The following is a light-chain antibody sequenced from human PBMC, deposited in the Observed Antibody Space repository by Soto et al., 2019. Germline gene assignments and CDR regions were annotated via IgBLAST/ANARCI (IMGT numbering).Light chain of an antibody. CDR1: QCVSNW. J-gene: IGKJ1*01. CDR2: GAS. V-gene: IGKV3-15*01. CDR3: QQYNNWPPWT. Sequence: DILLTQSPSTLSASVGARVTITCRASQCVSNWLAWYQQTPGQAPRLLIYGASTRATGIPARFSGSGSGTEFTLTISSLQSEDLAVDYCQQYNNWPPWTFGQGTKVDI.